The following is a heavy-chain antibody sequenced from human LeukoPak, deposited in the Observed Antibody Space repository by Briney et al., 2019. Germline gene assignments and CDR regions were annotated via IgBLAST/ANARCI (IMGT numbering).Heavy chain of an antibody. CDR3: ARGSIKTTVAPQGLGV. V-gene: IGHV1-2*02. CDR2: INPDSGDT. D-gene: IGHD1-1*01. CDR1: GYTFTDYY. Sequence: ASVTVSCKPSGYTFTDYYIHWVRQAPGPGLEWMGWINPDSGDTNYAQTFQGRVTLTRDTSISTAYMELSSLRSDDTAIYYCARGSIKTTVAPQGLGVWGQGTTVTFSS. J-gene: IGHJ6*02.